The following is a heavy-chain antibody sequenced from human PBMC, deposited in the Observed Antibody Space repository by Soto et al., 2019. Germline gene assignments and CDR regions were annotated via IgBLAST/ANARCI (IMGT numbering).Heavy chain of an antibody. V-gene: IGHV3-30*18. J-gene: IGHJ5*02. CDR3: AKTGESGYDWGWFDP. D-gene: IGHD5-12*01. Sequence: QVQLVESGGGVVQPGKSLRLSCAASGFTFSAYGMHWVRQAPGKGLEWVAVISSDGSNKHYADSVKGRITISRDNYKNTVYLQMNSLRDEDTAAYYCAKTGESGYDWGWFDPWGQGTLVTVSS. CDR2: ISSDGSNK. CDR1: GFTFSAYG.